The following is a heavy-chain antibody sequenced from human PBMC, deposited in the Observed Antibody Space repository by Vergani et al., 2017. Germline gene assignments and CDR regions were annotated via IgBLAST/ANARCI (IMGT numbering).Heavy chain of an antibody. CDR1: GFKFSDHY. Sequence: LEESGGGSVKPGGSLRLSCAASGFKFSDHYMRWIRQAPGKGLEWVSHISPGASTVSYTDSVTGRFNVSKDNDNNSLTLDMTTLRVEDTAFYYCAKIPVISTTRYYYAMDDWGQESTVTVSS. CDR2: ISPGASTV. D-gene: IGHD1-1*01. CDR3: AKIPVISTTRYYYAMDD. J-gene: IGHJ6*01. V-gene: IGHV3-11*04.